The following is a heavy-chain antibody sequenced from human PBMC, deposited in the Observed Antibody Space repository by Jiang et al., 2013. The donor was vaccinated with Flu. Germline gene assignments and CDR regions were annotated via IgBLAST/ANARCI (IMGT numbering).Heavy chain of an antibody. CDR2: ISAYNGNT. J-gene: IGHJ4*02. D-gene: IGHD2-15*01. CDR1: GYTFTSYG. CDR3: AAYSGY. V-gene: IGHV1-18*04. Sequence: SVKVSCKASGYTFTSYGISWVRQAPGQGLEWMGWISAYNGNTNYAQKFQGRVTITADKSTSTAYMELSSLRSEDTAVYYCAAYSGYWGQGTLVTVSS.